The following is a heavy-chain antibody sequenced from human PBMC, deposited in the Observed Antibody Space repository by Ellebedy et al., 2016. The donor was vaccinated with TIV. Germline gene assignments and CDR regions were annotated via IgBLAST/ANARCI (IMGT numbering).Heavy chain of an antibody. V-gene: IGHV1-2*02. J-gene: IGHJ4*02. CDR3: ASPETRGIVVAWAY. D-gene: IGHD2-2*01. CDR2: INPNSGGT. Sequence: ASVKVSXXASGYTFTNYYMHWVRQAPGQGLEWMGWINPNSGGTNYAQKFQGRVTMTRDTSISTAYMELSSLRSDDTAVYYCASPETRGIVVAWAYWGQGTLVTVSS. CDR1: GYTFTNYY.